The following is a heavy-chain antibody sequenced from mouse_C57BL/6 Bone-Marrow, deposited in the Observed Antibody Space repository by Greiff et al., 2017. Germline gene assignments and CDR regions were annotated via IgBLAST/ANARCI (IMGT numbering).Heavy chain of an antibody. CDR1: GFTFSAYG. CDR2: ISSGSSTI. CDR3: ARGPDY. V-gene: IGHV5-17*01. J-gene: IGHJ2*01. Sequence: DVMLVESGGGLVKPGGSLKLSCAASGFTFSAYGMHWVRQAPEKGLEWVAYISSGSSTIYYADTVKGRFTISRDNAKNTLFLQMTSLRSEDTAMYYCARGPDYWGQGTTLTVSS.